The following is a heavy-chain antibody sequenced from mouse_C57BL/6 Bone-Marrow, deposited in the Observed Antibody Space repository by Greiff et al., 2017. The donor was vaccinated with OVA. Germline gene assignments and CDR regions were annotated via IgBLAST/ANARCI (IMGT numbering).Heavy chain of an antibody. CDR1: GFTFSSYG. Sequence: EVKLVESGGDLVKPGGSLKLSCAASGFTFSSYGMSWVRQTPDKRLEWVATISSGGSYTYYPDSVKGRFTIARDNAKNTLYLQMSSLKSEDTAMYYCARQGKGGYFDYWGQGTTLTVSS. CDR3: ARQGKGGYFDY. J-gene: IGHJ2*01. CDR2: ISSGGSYT. V-gene: IGHV5-6*01.